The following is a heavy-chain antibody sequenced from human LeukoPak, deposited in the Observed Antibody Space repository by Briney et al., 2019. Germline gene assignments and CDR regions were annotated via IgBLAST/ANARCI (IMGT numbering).Heavy chain of an antibody. Sequence: ASVKVSCKASGYTFTGYYMHWVRQAPGQGLEWMGRINPNSGGTNYAQKFQGRVTMTRDTSTSTVYMELNSLISDDTALYYCARDTVTTSYWGQGTLVTVSS. V-gene: IGHV1-2*06. D-gene: IGHD4-17*01. CDR1: GYTFTGYY. CDR2: INPNSGGT. CDR3: ARDTVTTSY. J-gene: IGHJ4*02.